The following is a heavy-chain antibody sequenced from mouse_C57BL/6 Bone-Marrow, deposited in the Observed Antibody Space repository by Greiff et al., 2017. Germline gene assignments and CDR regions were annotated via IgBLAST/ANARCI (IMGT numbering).Heavy chain of an antibody. CDR2: INPSNGGT. Sequence: VQLQQPGTELVKPGASVKLSCKASGYTFTSSWMHWVKQRPGQGLEWIGNINPSNGGTNYNEKFKSKATLTVDKSSSTAYMQLSSLTSEDSAVYYCARYGNIHGYFDVWGTGTAVTVSS. V-gene: IGHV1-53*01. CDR3: ARYGNIHGYFDV. CDR1: GYTFTSSW. D-gene: IGHD2-1*01. J-gene: IGHJ1*03.